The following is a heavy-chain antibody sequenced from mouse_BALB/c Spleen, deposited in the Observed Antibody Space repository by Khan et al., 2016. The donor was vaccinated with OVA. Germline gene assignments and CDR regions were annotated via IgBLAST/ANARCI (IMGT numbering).Heavy chain of an antibody. V-gene: IGHV5-12-2*01. J-gene: IGHJ4*01. CDR2: ITKGGGNT. CDR3: ARPSTTEYDYVMEF. CDR1: GFTFSSYT. D-gene: IGHD1-1*01. Sequence: EVELVESGGDLVQPGGSLKLSCAASGFTFSSYTMSWVRQTPEKRLEWVAFITKGGGNTYYPDTVKGRFTVSRDNAKNILYLQMNSLKSEDTAMYYCARPSTTEYDYVMEFGGKGTSVTVPS.